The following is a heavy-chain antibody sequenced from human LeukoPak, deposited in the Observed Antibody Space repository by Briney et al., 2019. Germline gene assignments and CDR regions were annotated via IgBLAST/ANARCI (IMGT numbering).Heavy chain of an antibody. Sequence: SETLSLTCTVSGDSIGSYYWSWIRQPPGRGLEWIGYVYYTGSTNYNPSLKSRVTISVDTSKSQFPLKLRSVTAADTAVYYCARERNSYGYFDYWGQGTLVTVSS. V-gene: IGHV4-59*01. D-gene: IGHD5-18*01. CDR3: ARERNSYGYFDY. CDR2: VYYTGST. J-gene: IGHJ4*02. CDR1: GDSIGSYY.